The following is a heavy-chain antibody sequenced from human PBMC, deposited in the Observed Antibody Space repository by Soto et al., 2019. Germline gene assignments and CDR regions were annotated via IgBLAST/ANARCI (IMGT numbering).Heavy chain of an antibody. CDR1: GGSISSSSYY. CDR2: IYYSGST. Sequence: QLQLQESGPGLVKPSETLSLTCTVSGGSISSSSYYWGWIRQPPGKGLEWIGSIYYSGSTYYNPSLKSRVTISVDTSKNQFSLKLSSVTAADTAVYYCARHLWDNYYGSGNWFDPWGQGTLVTVSS. J-gene: IGHJ5*02. D-gene: IGHD3-10*01. CDR3: ARHLWDNYYGSGNWFDP. V-gene: IGHV4-39*01.